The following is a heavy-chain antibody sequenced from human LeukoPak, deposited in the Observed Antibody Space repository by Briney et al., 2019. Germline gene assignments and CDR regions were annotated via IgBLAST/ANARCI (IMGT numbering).Heavy chain of an antibody. D-gene: IGHD3-10*01. CDR1: GCTFSRDE. CDR2: ISSGGRNI. J-gene: IGHJ4*02. V-gene: IGHV3-48*03. CDR3: TIVGDAYHSPGMDY. Sequence: GGSLRLSCAASGCTFSRDEMNWGRQAPGKGLEWVSYISSGGRNIYYADSVKGRFTISRDNAKNSLYLQMNSLRAEDTAVYYCTIVGDAYHSPGMDYWGQGTLVTVSS.